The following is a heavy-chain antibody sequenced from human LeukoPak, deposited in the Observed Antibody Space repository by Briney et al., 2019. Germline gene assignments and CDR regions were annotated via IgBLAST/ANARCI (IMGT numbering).Heavy chain of an antibody. CDR2: ISRSGSTR. CDR3: AKPDTAYCGGDCYHDAFDI. D-gene: IGHD2-21*02. J-gene: IGHJ3*02. V-gene: IGHV3-11*04. Sequence: GGSLRLSCAASGFTFSDYYMSWIRQAPGKGLEWVSHISRSGSTRYSADSVKGRFTISRDNSKNTLYLQMNSLRAEDTAVYYCAKPDTAYCGGDCYHDAFDIWGQGTMVTVSS. CDR1: GFTFSDYY.